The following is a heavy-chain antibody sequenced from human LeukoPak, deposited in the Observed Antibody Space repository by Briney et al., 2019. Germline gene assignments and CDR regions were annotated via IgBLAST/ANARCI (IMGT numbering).Heavy chain of an antibody. V-gene: IGHV1-8*01. D-gene: IGHD3-3*01. CDR3: ARVAWYYDFWSGYFYYYYYMDV. CDR2: MNPNSGNT. Sequence: ASVKVSCKASGYTFTSYDINWVRQATGQGLEWMGWMNPNSGNTGYAQKFQDRVTMTRNTSISTAYMELSSLRSEDTAVYYCARVAWYYDFWSGYFYYYYYMDVWGKGTTVTVSS. CDR1: GYTFTSYD. J-gene: IGHJ6*03.